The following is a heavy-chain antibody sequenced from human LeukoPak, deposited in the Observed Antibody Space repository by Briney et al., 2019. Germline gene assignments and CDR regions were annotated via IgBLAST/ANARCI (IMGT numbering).Heavy chain of an antibody. Sequence: GGSLRLSCAASGFTFSSYGMHWVRQAPGKGLEWVSISSGSSYIHYADSVKGRFTISRDNAENSLYLQMNSLRAEDTAIYYCATYSGSQPWALWGQGTLVTVSS. V-gene: IGHV3-21*04. CDR2: SSGSSYI. CDR1: GFTFSSYG. D-gene: IGHD1-26*01. CDR3: ATYSGSQPWAL. J-gene: IGHJ4*02.